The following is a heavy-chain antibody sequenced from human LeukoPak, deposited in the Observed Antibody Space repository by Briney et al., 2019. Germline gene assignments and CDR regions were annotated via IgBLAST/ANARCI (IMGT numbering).Heavy chain of an antibody. D-gene: IGHD6-13*01. CDR3: AKNAGYSSSWYFDY. J-gene: IGHJ4*02. CDR2: ISGSGGST. Sequence: GGSLRLSCAASGFTFSSYSMNWVRQAPGKGLEWVSAISGSGGSTYYADSVKGRFTISRDNSKNTLYLQMNSLRAEDTAVYYCAKNAGYSSSWYFDYWGQGTLVTVSS. CDR1: GFTFSSYS. V-gene: IGHV3-23*01.